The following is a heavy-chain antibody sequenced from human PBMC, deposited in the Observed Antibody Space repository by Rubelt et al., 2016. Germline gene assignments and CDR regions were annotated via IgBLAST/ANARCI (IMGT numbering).Heavy chain of an antibody. D-gene: IGHD4-17*01. CDR1: GGSISSTAYY. J-gene: IGHJ5*02. Sequence: QLSGPRLVKPSETLSLTCTVSGGSISSTAYYWGWIRQPPGKALEWLALIYWDDDKRYSPSLKSRLTVTKDTSKKQVVLTMTNIDPVDTATYSCAHRKYGWFDPWGQGTPVTVSS. CDR3: AHRKYGWFDP. V-gene: IGHV2-5*02. CDR2: IYWDDDK.